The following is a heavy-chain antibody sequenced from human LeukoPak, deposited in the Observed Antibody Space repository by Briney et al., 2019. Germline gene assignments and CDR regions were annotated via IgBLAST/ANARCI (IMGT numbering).Heavy chain of an antibody. CDR1: GGTFSSYT. CDR2: IIPILGIA. Sequence: SVKVSCKASGGTFSSYTISWVRQALGQGLEWMGRIIPILGIANYAQKFQGRVTITADKSTSTAYMELSSLRSEDTAVYYCALTTYYDSSGYYPYYFDHWGQGTLVTVSS. D-gene: IGHD3-22*01. V-gene: IGHV1-69*02. CDR3: ALTTYYDSSGYYPYYFDH. J-gene: IGHJ4*02.